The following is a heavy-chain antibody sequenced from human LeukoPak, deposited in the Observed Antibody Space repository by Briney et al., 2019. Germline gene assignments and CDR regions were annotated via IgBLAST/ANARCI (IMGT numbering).Heavy chain of an antibody. D-gene: IGHD6-19*01. CDR1: GFTFSSYW. J-gene: IGHJ4*02. Sequence: PGGSLRLSCAASGFTFSSYWMSWVRQAPGKGLEWVANIKQDGSEKYYVDSVKGRFTISRDNAKNSLYLQMNSLRAEDTAVYYCARALVGYSSGWYQGGYWGQGTLVTVSS. CDR3: ARALVGYSSGWYQGGY. CDR2: IKQDGSEK. V-gene: IGHV3-7*01.